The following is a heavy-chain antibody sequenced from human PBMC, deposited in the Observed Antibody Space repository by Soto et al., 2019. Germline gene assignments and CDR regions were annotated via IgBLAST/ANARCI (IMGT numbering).Heavy chain of an antibody. V-gene: IGHV3-30*03. J-gene: IGHJ5*02. D-gene: IGHD3-3*01. CDR3: AGATYYDFWSGYRTYNWFDP. CDR2: ISHDGSNK. Sequence: QVQLVESGGGVVQPGRSLRLSCAASGFTFSSYGMHWVRQAPGKGLEWVAVISHDGSNKYYADSVKGRFTISRDNSKNTLYLQMNSLRAEDTAVYYCAGATYYDFWSGYRTYNWFDPWGQGTLVTVSS. CDR1: GFTFSSYG.